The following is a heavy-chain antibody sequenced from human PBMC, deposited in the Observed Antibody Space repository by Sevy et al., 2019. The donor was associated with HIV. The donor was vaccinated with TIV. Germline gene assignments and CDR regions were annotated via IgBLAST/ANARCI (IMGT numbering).Heavy chain of an antibody. CDR2: INTNTGNP. V-gene: IGHV7-4-1*02. D-gene: IGHD3-22*01. J-gene: IGHJ4*02. CDR3: ARVSHYYDSSGYYWGLDY. CDR1: GYTFTSYA. Sequence: ASVKVSCKASGYTFTSYAMNWVRQAPGQGLEWMGWINTNTGNPTYAQGFTGRFVFSLDTSFSTAYLQISSLKAEDTAVYYCARVSHYYDSSGYYWGLDYWGQGTLVTVSS.